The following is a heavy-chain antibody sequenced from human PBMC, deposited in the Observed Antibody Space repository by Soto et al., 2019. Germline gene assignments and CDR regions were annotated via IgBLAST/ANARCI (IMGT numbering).Heavy chain of an antibody. CDR3: APRSTVCGITMIVVVPRRNWFDP. CDR2: IYWNDDN. CDR1: GISLSTSGVG. Sequence: QITLKESGPTLVKPTQTLTLTCTSSGISLSTSGVGVGWIRQPPGKALEWLELIYWNDDNRYSPSLKSRLTIPIDTSYNQVALIMTNMGPVDTATYFCAPRSTVCGITMIVVVPRRNWFDPWGQGTLVTVST. V-gene: IGHV2-5*01. D-gene: IGHD3-22*01. J-gene: IGHJ5*02.